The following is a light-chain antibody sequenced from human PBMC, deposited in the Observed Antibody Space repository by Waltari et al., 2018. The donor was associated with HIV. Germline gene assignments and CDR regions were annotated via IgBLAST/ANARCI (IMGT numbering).Light chain of an antibody. CDR3: CSYAGSYVV. J-gene: IGLJ2*01. CDR1: SSDVGGSNY. V-gene: IGLV2-11*01. Sequence: QSALTQPRSVSGSPGQSVPISCTGPSSDVGGSNYVSWYQQHPGKAPKLMIYDVSKRPSGVPDRFSGSKSGNTASLTISGLQAEDEADYYCCSYAGSYVVFGGGTKLTVL. CDR2: DVS.